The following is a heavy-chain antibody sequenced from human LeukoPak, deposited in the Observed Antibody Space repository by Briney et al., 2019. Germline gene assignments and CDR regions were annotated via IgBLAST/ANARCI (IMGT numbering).Heavy chain of an antibody. D-gene: IGHD3-9*01. J-gene: IGHJ4*02. CDR2: INHDGNEM. Sequence: GGSLRLSCTASGFTFSTYWMGWVRQAPGKGPERVANINHDGNEMYYVDSVKGRFSISRDNAKNPLYLQMNSLRAEDTAVYYCARMMLGGGLRYFDWLSKEYYFDYWGQGTLVTVSS. V-gene: IGHV3-7*01. CDR1: GFTFSTYW. CDR3: ARMMLGGGLRYFDWLSKEYYFDY.